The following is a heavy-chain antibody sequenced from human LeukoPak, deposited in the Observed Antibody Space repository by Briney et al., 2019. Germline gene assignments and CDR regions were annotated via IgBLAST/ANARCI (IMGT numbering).Heavy chain of an antibody. J-gene: IGHJ4*02. CDR3: AREDPTVMFDY. CDR1: GGTFSSYA. V-gene: IGHV1-69*04. Sequence: SVKVSRKASGGTFSSYAISWVRQAPGQGLEWMGRIIPIFGIANYAQKFQGRVTITADKSTSTAYMELSSLRSEDTAVYYCAREDPTVMFDYWGQGTLVTVSS. D-gene: IGHD1-1*01. CDR2: IIPIFGIA.